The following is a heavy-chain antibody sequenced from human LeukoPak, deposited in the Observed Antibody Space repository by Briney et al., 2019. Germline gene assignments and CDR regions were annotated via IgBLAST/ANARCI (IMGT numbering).Heavy chain of an antibody. CDR2: ISSSSSYI. D-gene: IGHD3-22*01. V-gene: IGHV3-21*01. CDR1: GFTFSSYS. J-gene: IGHJ4*02. CDR3: ARGVGYYDSSGYYKKTYYFDY. Sequence: PGGSLRLSCAASGFTFSSYSMNWVRQAPGKGLEWVSSISSSSSYIYYADSVKGRFTISRDNAKNSLYLQMNSLRAEDTAVYYCARGVGYYDSSGYYKKTYYFDYWGQGTLVTVSS.